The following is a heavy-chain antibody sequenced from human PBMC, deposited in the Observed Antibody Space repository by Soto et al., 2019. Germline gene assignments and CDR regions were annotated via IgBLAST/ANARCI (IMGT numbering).Heavy chain of an antibody. D-gene: IGHD3-16*01. V-gene: IGHV3-23*01. J-gene: IGHJ4*02. Sequence: GGSLRLSCAASGFKFSNYAMSWVRQAPGKGLEWVSLISATGGGTYYADSVKGRFAISRDNSHNTLYLQVHSLTAEDTAVYYCAKDRRAGGNSAFYFDFWGQGAQVTVSS. CDR1: GFKFSNYA. CDR3: AKDRRAGGNSAFYFDF. CDR2: ISATGGGT.